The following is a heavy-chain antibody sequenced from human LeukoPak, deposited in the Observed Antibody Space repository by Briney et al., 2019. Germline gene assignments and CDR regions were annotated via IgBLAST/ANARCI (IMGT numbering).Heavy chain of an antibody. J-gene: IGHJ3*02. Sequence: SETLSLTCTVSGGSISSSSYYWGWIRQPPGKGLDWIGSISYSGSTYYNPSLKSRVTISVDTSKNQFSLKLSSVTAADTAVYFCARGPYSYDSSGAFDIWGQGTMVTVSS. CDR2: ISYSGST. V-gene: IGHV4-39*07. D-gene: IGHD3-22*01. CDR1: GGSISSSSYY. CDR3: ARGPYSYDSSGAFDI.